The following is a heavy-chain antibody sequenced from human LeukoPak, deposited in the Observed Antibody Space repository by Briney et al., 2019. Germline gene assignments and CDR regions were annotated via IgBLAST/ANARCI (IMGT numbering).Heavy chain of an antibody. D-gene: IGHD3-3*01. J-gene: IGHJ4*02. Sequence: GGSLRLSCGASGFIFNNYGIHWVRQAPGKGLEWVAFIRYDGSNKYYADSVKGRFTISRDNSKNTLYLQMNSLRAEDTAVYYCAKGFDFYFDYWGQGALVTVSS. CDR1: GFIFNNYG. CDR3: AKGFDFYFDY. V-gene: IGHV3-30*02. CDR2: IRYDGSNK.